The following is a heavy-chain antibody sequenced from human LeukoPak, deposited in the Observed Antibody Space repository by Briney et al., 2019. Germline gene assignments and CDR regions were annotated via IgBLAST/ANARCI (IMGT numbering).Heavy chain of an antibody. D-gene: IGHD3-22*01. CDR3: AREGSGYSRNFDY. Sequence: GASVKVSCRASGGTFSSYAISWVRQAPGQGLEWMGGIIPIFGTANYAQKFQGRVTITADESTSTAYMELSSLRSEDTAVYYCAREGSGYSRNFDYWGQGTLVTVSS. CDR2: IIPIFGTA. J-gene: IGHJ4*02. V-gene: IGHV1-69*13. CDR1: GGTFSSYA.